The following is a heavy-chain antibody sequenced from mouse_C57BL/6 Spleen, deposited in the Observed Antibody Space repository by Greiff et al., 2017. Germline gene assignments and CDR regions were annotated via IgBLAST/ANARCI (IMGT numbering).Heavy chain of an antibody. V-gene: IGHV5-4*03. D-gene: IGHD2-5*01. CDR2: ISDGGSYT. J-gene: IGHJ2*01. CDR1: GFTFSSYA. Sequence: EVKVVESGGGLVKPGGSLKLSCAASGFTFSSYAMSWVRQTPEKRLEWVATISDGGSYTYYPDNVKGRFTISRDNAKNNLYLQMSHLKSEDTAMYYCARRTVTTFFDYWGQGTTLTVSS. CDR3: ARRTVTTFFDY.